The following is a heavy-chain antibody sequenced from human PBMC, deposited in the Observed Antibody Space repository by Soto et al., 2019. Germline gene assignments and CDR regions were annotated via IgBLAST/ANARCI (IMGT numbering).Heavy chain of an antibody. CDR2: IIPILGIA. J-gene: IGHJ6*02. V-gene: IGHV1-69*02. CDR1: GGTFSSYT. Sequence: QVQLVQSGAEVKKPGSSVKVSCKASGGTFSSYTISWVRQAPGQGLEWMGRIIPILGIANYAQKFQGRVTITADKSTSTAYMELSSLRSEDTAVYYCARAAAGSLFRYYYYGMDVWGQGTTVTVSS. CDR3: ARAAAGSLFRYYYYGMDV. D-gene: IGHD6-13*01.